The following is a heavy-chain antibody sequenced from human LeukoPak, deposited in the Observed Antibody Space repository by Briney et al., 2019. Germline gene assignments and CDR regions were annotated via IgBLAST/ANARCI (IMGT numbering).Heavy chain of an antibody. J-gene: IGHJ4*02. V-gene: IGHV4-39*07. Sequence: SETPSLTCTVSGGSISSSSYYWGWIRQPPGKGLEWIGSIYYSGSTYYNPSLKSRVTISVDTSKNQFSLKLSSVTAADTAVYYCARDRYFRNIDYWGQGTLVTVSS. CDR2: IYYSGST. CDR1: GGSISSSSYY. D-gene: IGHD1-14*01. CDR3: ARDRYFRNIDY.